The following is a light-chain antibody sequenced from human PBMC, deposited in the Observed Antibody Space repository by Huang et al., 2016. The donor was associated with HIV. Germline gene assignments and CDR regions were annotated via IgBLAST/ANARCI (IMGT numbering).Light chain of an antibody. CDR3: MQATQFPWT. CDR1: QSLVHSDGKTY. CDR2: KIS. V-gene: IGKV2-24*01. J-gene: IGKJ1*01. Sequence: DIVLNQSPLSSPVTLGQPASFSCRSSQSLVHSDGKTYSSWLQLRPGQPPRVLIHKISNRFAGVPDRFSGSGAGTDFTLKISRVEAEDVGVYYCMQATQFPWTFGQGTKVEIK.